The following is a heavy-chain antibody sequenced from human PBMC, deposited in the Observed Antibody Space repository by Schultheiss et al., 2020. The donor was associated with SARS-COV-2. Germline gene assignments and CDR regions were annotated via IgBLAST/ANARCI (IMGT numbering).Heavy chain of an antibody. J-gene: IGHJ6*02. CDR1: GFTFSSYA. D-gene: IGHD2-15*01. Sequence: GGSLRLSCAASGFTFSSYAMSWVRQAPGKGLEWVSAISGSGGSTYYADSVKGRFTISRDNSKNTLYLQMNSLRAEDTAVYYCARVSRLLPRDYYYYGMDVWGQGTTVTVSS. CDR2: ISGSGGST. CDR3: ARVSRLLPRDYYYYGMDV. V-gene: IGHV3-23*01.